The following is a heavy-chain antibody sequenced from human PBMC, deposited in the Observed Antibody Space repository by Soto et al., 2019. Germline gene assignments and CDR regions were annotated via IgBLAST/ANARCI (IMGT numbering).Heavy chain of an antibody. D-gene: IGHD2-15*01. V-gene: IGHV6-1*01. J-gene: IGHJ6*02. CDR3: ARAGCDGGTCYTLVGLRYGMDV. CDR1: GDSVSSNSAT. Sequence: SQTLSLTCAISGDSVSSNSATWDWIRQSPSRGLEWLGRTYYRSKWYNDYAVSVKSRITINPDTSNNQLSLQLNSVTPDDTAVYYCARAGCDGGTCYTLVGLRYGMDVWGQGTTVTVSS. CDR2: TYYRSKWYN.